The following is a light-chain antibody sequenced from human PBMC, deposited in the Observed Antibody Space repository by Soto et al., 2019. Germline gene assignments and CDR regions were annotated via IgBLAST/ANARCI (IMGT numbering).Light chain of an antibody. Sequence: EIVMTQSPASLSVSPGDGATLSCRASQSVASNVAWYQQKPGQGPRLLIHGASTRAVGVPARFSGSGSGTDFTPTISSLQSKDFAVYNCQQYKNCPPQYTFGQGTKLQIK. J-gene: IGKJ2*01. CDR3: QQYKNCPPQYT. CDR2: GAS. CDR1: QSVASN. V-gene: IGKV3-15*01.